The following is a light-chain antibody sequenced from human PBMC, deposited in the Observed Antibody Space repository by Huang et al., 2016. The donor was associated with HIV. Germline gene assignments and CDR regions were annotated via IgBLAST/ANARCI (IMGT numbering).Light chain of an antibody. V-gene: IGKV2-28*01. Sequence: DIVMAQSPASLSVTPGEAASITCTSIQSLLHSNGHNYLDWYWQKPGQSPPLLIYLGSTRASGVPDRFSGSGSGTDFTLRINRVEAGDVGVYYCMQGLQTWTFGQGTKVEI. CDR1: QSLLHSNGHNY. CDR2: LGS. J-gene: IGKJ1*01. CDR3: MQGLQTWT.